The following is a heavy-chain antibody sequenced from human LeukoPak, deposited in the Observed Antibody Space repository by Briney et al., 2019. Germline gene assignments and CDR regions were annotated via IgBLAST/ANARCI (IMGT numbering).Heavy chain of an antibody. V-gene: IGHV3-30*02. CDR1: GFTFNNYA. Sequence: GGSLRLSCAAAGFTFNNYAMHWVRKAPGKELELVATIRHDGNKKYYADSVKGRFTMSRDNFKNTLYLQMNSLRAGDTAVYYCAKGGPPKEYYYDSTNYYGDDFDFWGQGTMVTVSS. CDR2: IRHDGNKK. J-gene: IGHJ3*01. D-gene: IGHD3-22*01. CDR3: AKGGPPKEYYYDSTNYYGDDFDF.